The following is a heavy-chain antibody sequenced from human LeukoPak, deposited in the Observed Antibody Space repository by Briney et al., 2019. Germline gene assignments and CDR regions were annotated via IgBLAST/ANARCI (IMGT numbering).Heavy chain of an antibody. Sequence: SVKVSCKASGGTFSSYAISWVRQAPGQGLEWMGRIIPILGIANYAQKFQGRVTITADKSTSTAYMELSSLRSEDTAVYYCATTGYSSSLYFDYWGQGTLVTVSS. CDR2: IIPILGIA. D-gene: IGHD6-13*01. CDR1: GGTFSSYA. CDR3: ATTGYSSSLYFDY. J-gene: IGHJ4*02. V-gene: IGHV1-69*04.